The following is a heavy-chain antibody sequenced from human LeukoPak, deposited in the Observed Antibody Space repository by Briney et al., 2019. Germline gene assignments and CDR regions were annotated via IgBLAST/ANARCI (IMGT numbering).Heavy chain of an antibody. Sequence: KAGGSLRLSCAASGFTSSSYTMNWVRQAPGKGLEWVSSMTSSSHSYYAASVKGRFTISRDNAKNSLFLQMNSLRAEDTAVYYCARDLDFWSGYKDYWGQGTLVTVSS. CDR3: ARDLDFWSGYKDY. CDR2: MTSSSHS. D-gene: IGHD3-3*01. CDR1: GFTSSSYT. V-gene: IGHV3-21*01. J-gene: IGHJ4*02.